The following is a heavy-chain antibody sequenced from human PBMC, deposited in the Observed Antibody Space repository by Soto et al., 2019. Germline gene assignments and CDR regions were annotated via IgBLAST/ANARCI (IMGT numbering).Heavy chain of an antibody. Sequence: GGSLRLSCAASGFTFSSYWMHWVRQAPGKGLEWVSGINAPGSPTYYAASVKGRFTVSRDNSKKMLFLQMNSLRDEDTAVYYCAKDRHPDGIWTFDSWGPGTLVTVSS. J-gene: IGHJ4*02. V-gene: IGHV3-23*01. CDR2: INAPGSPT. CDR3: AKDRHPDGIWTFDS. CDR1: GFTFSSYW. D-gene: IGHD3-9*01.